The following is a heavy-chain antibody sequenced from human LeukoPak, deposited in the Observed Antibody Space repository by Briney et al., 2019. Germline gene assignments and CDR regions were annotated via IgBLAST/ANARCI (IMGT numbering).Heavy chain of an antibody. J-gene: IGHJ4*02. CDR1: GYTFTSHS. CDR3: GREGLGELTLDY. D-gene: IGHD3-16*01. Sequence: GASVKVSCKTSGYTFTSHSITWVRQAPGQGLEWMGWISAYNGDTRYAQNLQGRVTMTTDTSTSTGYMELRSLRSDDTAVYYCGREGLGELTLDYWGQGILVTVSS. CDR2: ISAYNGDT. V-gene: IGHV1-18*01.